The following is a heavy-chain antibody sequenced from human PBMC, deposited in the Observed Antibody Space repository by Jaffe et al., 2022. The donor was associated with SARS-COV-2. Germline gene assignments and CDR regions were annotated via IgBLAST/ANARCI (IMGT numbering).Heavy chain of an antibody. CDR3: ASPQLSMGVGYYGMDV. D-gene: IGHD1-1*01. Sequence: QVQLVQSGAEVKKPGASVKVSCKASGYTFTSYDINWVRQATGQGLEWMGWMNPNSGNTGYAQKFQGRVTMTRNTSISTAYMELSSLRSEDTAVYYCASPQLSMGVGYYGMDVWGQGTTVTVSS. V-gene: IGHV1-8*01. J-gene: IGHJ6*02. CDR2: MNPNSGNT. CDR1: GYTFTSYD.